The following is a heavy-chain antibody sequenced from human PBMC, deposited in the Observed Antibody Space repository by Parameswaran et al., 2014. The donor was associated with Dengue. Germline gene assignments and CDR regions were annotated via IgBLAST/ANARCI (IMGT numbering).Heavy chain of an antibody. D-gene: IGHD1-26*01. CDR2: IFSNGEK. V-gene: IGHV2-26*01. J-gene: IGHJ4*02. CDR3: ARIPREEHLYYFDY. Sequence: RWIRQPPGKALEWLALIFSNGEKSYSTSLKSRLTISKDTSKSQVVLTMTNMGPMDTATYYCARIPREEHLYYFDYWGQGTLVTVSS.